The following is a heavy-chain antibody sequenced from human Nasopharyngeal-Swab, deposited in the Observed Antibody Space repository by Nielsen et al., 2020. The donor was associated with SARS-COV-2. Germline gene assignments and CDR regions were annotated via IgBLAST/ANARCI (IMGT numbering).Heavy chain of an antibody. CDR3: ARHPLRWPYWYFDL. Sequence: SETLSLTCTLSGVSISYYYWSWIRQSPGKGLEWLGYISDSGITDYNPSLQSRVTISLGTSTDQFSLRLSSVTAADTAVYYCARHPLRWPYWYFDLWGRGTLVTVSS. J-gene: IGHJ2*01. D-gene: IGHD4-23*01. CDR1: GVSISYYY. CDR2: ISDSGIT. V-gene: IGHV4-59*08.